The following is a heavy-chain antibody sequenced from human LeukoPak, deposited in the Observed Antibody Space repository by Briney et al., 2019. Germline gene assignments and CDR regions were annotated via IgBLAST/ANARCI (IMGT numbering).Heavy chain of an antibody. Sequence: GGSLRHSCSASGFTFSSFTMNWVRQAPGKGLEWVSSISSSSSYMSYADSVKGRFTISRDNAKNSLYLQMNSLRAEDTAVYYCARGHLGSDYWGQGTLVTVSS. V-gene: IGHV3-21*01. J-gene: IGHJ4*02. CDR2: ISSSSSYM. CDR1: GFTFSSFT. CDR3: ARGHLGSDY.